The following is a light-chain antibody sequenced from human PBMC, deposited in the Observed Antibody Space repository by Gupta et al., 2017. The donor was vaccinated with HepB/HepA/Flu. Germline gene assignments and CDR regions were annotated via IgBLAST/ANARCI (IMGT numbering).Light chain of an antibody. J-gene: IGKJ4*01. CDR1: QSISNW. CDR2: KAS. V-gene: IGKV1-5*03. Sequence: DISMTQSPSTLSASVGDRVTITCRASQSISNWLAWYQHKPGKAPKLLISKASSLESGVPSRFSGSGSETEFTLTISSLQPDDFATYYCQHYYVFPLTFAGGTKVEIK. CDR3: QHYYVFPLT.